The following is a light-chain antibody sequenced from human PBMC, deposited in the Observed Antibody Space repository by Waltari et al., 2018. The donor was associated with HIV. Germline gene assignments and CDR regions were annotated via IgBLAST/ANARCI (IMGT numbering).Light chain of an antibody. V-gene: IGKV4-1*01. Sequence: IAMNQSPDSLAVSLGERATINCKSSQSLLYSSNNKNHLAWYQQKPGQPPKLLVYWASTRESGVPDRFSGSGSGTDFTLTIRSLQAEDVAIYYCQQYLGLPLTFGGGTGVEI. CDR1: QSLLYSSNNKNH. CDR3: QQYLGLPLT. J-gene: IGKJ4*01. CDR2: WAS.